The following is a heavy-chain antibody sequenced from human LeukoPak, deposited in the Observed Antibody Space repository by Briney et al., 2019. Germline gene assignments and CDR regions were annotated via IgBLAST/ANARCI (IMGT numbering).Heavy chain of an antibody. CDR1: GGSISSYY. D-gene: IGHD4-17*01. Sequence: SETLSLTCTVSGGSISSYYWSWIRQPPGKGLEWIGYIYYSGSTNYNPSLKSRVTISVDTSKNQFSLKLSSVTAADPAVYYCARAYGDYTFDYWGQGTLVTVSS. V-gene: IGHV4-59*01. J-gene: IGHJ4*02. CDR3: ARAYGDYTFDY. CDR2: IYYSGST.